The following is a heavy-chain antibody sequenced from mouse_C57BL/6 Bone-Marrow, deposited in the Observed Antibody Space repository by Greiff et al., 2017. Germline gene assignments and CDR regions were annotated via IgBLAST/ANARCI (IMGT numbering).Heavy chain of an antibody. CDR1: GYTFTSYG. D-gene: IGHD2-10*01. J-gene: IGHJ4*01. Sequence: LVESGAELARPGASVKLSCKASGYTFTSYGISWVKQRTGQGLEWIGEIYPRSGNTYYNEKFKGKATLTADKSSSTAYMELRSLTSEDSAVYFCALLFYYAMDDWGQGTSVTVSS. V-gene: IGHV1-81*01. CDR3: ALLFYYAMDD. CDR2: IYPRSGNT.